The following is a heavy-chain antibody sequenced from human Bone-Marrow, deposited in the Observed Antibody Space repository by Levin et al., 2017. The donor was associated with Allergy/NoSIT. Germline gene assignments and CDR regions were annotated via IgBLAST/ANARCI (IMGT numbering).Heavy chain of an antibody. CDR3: AKGGDTSLSQFAY. CDR1: GFMFSRLA. CDR2: IGSSGTST. V-gene: IGHV3-23*01. Sequence: GESLKISCAASGFMFSRLAMSWVRQAPGKGLEWVSTIGSSGTSTYYADSVKGRFNISRDNARDIVYLQMNSLRVDDTALYYCAKGGDTSLSQFAYWGQGTRVTVSS. J-gene: IGHJ4*02. D-gene: IGHD3-16*02.